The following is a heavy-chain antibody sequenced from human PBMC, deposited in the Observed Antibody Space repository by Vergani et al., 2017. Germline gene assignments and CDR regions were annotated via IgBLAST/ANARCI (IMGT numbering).Heavy chain of an antibody. D-gene: IGHD3-9*01. Sequence: QVQLVQSGAEVKKPGSSVRVSCKTSGGAFSTYAINWVRQAPGQGLEWMGAIILNFSPARSAQKFQGRVTITADESTRTVYMERSSLGSEDTAIYYCARGDYGILTGYRYWGQGTLVTVSA. CDR2: IILNFSPA. CDR1: GGAFSTYA. J-gene: IGHJ4*02. V-gene: IGHV1-69*12. CDR3: ARGDYGILTGYRY.